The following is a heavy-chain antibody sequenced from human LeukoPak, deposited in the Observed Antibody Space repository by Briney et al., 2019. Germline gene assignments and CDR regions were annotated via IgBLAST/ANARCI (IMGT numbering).Heavy chain of an antibody. CDR2: ISSSGSTI. V-gene: IGHV3-11*01. J-gene: IGHJ4*02. Sequence: GVSLRVPWADCGVNLRDYYLSWIRQATRKGLEWVSYISSSGSTIYYADSVKGRFTISRDNAKNSLFLQMNSLRAEDTAVYYCVAARPDFWGQGTLVTVSS. CDR3: VAARPDF. D-gene: IGHD6-6*01. CDR1: GVNLRDYY.